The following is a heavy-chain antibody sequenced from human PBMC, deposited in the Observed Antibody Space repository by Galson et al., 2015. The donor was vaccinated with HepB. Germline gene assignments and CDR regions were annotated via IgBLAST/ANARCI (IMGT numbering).Heavy chain of an antibody. D-gene: IGHD3-3*01. V-gene: IGHV1-18*01. CDR3: ARAMRFLEWLSTYDTFDI. CDR1: DYTFSNYG. Sequence: SVKVSCKASDYTFSNYGINWVRQAPGQGFEWMGWISVYNSNTNYAQKLQGRVTMTTDTSTNTAYMELRSLRSDDTAVYYCARAMRFLEWLSTYDTFDIWGQGTMVTVSS. J-gene: IGHJ3*02. CDR2: ISVYNSNT.